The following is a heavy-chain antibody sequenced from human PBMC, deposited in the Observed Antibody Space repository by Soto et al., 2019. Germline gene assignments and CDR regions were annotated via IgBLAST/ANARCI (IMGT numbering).Heavy chain of an antibody. J-gene: IGHJ4*02. Sequence: GGSLRLSCAPSGFTFSAYNMNWVRQAPGKGLEWVSYISSSSSAIYYADSVKGRFTISRDNAKNSLYLQMNSLRDEDTAVYYCARDRVGAIDYWGQGTLVTVSS. D-gene: IGHD1-26*01. CDR1: GFTFSAYN. CDR2: ISSSSSAI. CDR3: ARDRVGAIDY. V-gene: IGHV3-48*02.